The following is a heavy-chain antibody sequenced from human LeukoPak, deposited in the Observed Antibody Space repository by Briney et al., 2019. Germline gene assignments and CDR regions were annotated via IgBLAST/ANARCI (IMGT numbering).Heavy chain of an antibody. CDR1: GFTFSSYS. J-gene: IGHJ4*02. CDR3: AKRRVGYYDILTGYLGPLDY. CDR2: ISGSGGST. Sequence: GGSLRLSCAASGFTFSSYSMNWVRQAPGKGLEWVSAISGSGGSTYYADSVKGRFTISRDNSKNTLYLQMNSLRAEDTAVYYCAKRRVGYYDILTGYLGPLDYWGQGTLVTVSS. D-gene: IGHD3-9*01. V-gene: IGHV3-23*01.